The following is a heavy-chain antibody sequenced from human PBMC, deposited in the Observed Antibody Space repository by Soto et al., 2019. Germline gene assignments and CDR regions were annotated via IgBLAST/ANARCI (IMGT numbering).Heavy chain of an antibody. V-gene: IGHV3-21*01. D-gene: IGHD2-2*01. Sequence: PGGSLRLSCTVSGFAFNKYGINWVRQAPGKGLEWVSSISKSDYTYYSDSVKGRFTISRDNAKNSVSLQMNTLRVEDTAVYFCAREDSIIIPAVSDFWGQGTLVTVSS. CDR3: AREDSIIIPAVSDF. CDR2: ISKSDYT. CDR1: GFAFNKYG. J-gene: IGHJ4*02.